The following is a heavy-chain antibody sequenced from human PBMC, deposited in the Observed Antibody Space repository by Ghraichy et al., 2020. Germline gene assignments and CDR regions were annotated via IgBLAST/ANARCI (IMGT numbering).Heavy chain of an antibody. Sequence: SETLSLTCTVSGGSIGSSSIGSSGYYWGWVRQPPGKGLEWIGSLYYRGTTYYTPSLKSRLSISLDSSKNQFSLRLTSVTAADTAIYYCTRHAYGVDWFDSWGQGTLVTISS. CDR2: LYYRGTT. J-gene: IGHJ5*01. V-gene: IGHV4-39*01. D-gene: IGHD4-17*01. CDR1: GGSIGSSSIGSSGYY. CDR3: TRHAYGVDWFDS.